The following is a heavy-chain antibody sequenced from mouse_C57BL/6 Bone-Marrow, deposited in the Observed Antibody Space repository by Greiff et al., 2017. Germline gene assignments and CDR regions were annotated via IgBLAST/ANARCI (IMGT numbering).Heavy chain of an antibody. CDR2: INPSTGGT. CDR3: ARSHYYGFDY. D-gene: IGHD1-2*01. Sequence: EVQLQQSGPELVKPGASVKISCKASGYSFTGYYMNWVKQSPEKSLEWIGEINPSTGGTTYNQKFKAKATLTVDKSSSTAYMQLKSLTSEDSAVYYCARSHYYGFDYWGQGTTLTVSS. V-gene: IGHV1-42*01. J-gene: IGHJ2*01. CDR1: GYSFTGYY.